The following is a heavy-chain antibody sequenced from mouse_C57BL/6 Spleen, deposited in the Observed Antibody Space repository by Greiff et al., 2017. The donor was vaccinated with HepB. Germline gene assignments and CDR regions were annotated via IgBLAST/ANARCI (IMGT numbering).Heavy chain of an antibody. CDR2: IDPETGGT. Sequence: QVQLQQSGAELVRPGASVTLSCKASGYTFTDYEMHWVKQTPVHGLEWIGAIDPETGGTAYNQKFKGKAILTADKSSSTAYMELRSLTSEDSAVYYCTRPFPLRSLDYWGQGTTLTVSS. CDR3: TRPFPLRSLDY. CDR1: GYTFTDYE. D-gene: IGHD1-1*01. J-gene: IGHJ2*01. V-gene: IGHV1-15*01.